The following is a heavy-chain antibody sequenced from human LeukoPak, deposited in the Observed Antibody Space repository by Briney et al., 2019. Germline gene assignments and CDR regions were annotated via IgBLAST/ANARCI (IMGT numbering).Heavy chain of an antibody. J-gene: IGHJ4*02. Sequence: PSETLSLTCTVSGGTFSSSSYYWGWIRQPPGKGLEWIGSIYYSGSTYYNPSLKSRVTISVDTSKNQFSLKLSSVTAADTAVYYCARHRVDYYDSSGYFYWGQGTLVTVSS. CDR1: GGTFSSSSYY. V-gene: IGHV4-39*01. D-gene: IGHD3-22*01. CDR2: IYYSGST. CDR3: ARHRVDYYDSSGYFY.